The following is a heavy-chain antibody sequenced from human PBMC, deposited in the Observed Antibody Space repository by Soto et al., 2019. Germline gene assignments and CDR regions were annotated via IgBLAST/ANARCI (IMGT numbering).Heavy chain of an antibody. V-gene: IGHV3-74*01. D-gene: IGHD4-17*01. Sequence: PGESLKISCAASGFTFSSYWMHWVRQAPGKGLVWVSRINSDGGSTSYADSVKGRFTISRDNAKNTLYLQMNSLRAEDTAVYYCARGDYVGFFVDYWGQGTLVTVSS. CDR1: GFTFSSYW. J-gene: IGHJ4*02. CDR2: INSDGGST. CDR3: ARGDYVGFFVDY.